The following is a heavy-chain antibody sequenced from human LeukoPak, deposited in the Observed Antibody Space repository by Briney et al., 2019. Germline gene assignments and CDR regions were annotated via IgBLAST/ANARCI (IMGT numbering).Heavy chain of an antibody. CDR1: GGSISSYY. CDR3: ARQPYCSGGSCRYYYCYYMDV. CDR2: IYTSGST. D-gene: IGHD2-15*01. J-gene: IGHJ6*03. V-gene: IGHV4-4*07. Sequence: SETLSLTCTVSGGSISSYYWSWIRQPAGKGLEWIGRIYTSGSTNYNPSLKSRVTMSVDTSKNQFSLKLSSVTAADTAVYYCARQPYCSGGSCRYYYCYYMDVWGKGTTVTISS.